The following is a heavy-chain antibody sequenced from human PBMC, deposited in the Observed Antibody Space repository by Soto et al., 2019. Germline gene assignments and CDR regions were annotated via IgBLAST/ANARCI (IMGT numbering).Heavy chain of an antibody. CDR2: INPNSGGT. CDR3: AASYGSGYRAFDY. D-gene: IGHD3-10*01. CDR1: GYTFTGYY. V-gene: IGHV1-2*02. J-gene: IGHJ4*02. Sequence: ASVKVSCKASGYTFTGYYMHWVRQAPGQGLEWMGWINPNSGGTNYAQKFQGRVSMTADKSTSTAYMELRSLRSDDTAMYFCAASYGSGYRAFDYWGQGALVTVSS.